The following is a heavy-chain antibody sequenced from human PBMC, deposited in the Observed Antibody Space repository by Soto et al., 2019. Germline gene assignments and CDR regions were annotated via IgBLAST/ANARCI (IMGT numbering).Heavy chain of an antibody. CDR3: AFEPHSAGYT. D-gene: IGHD3-22*01. CDR1: GFTFSIYD. V-gene: IGHV3-74*01. J-gene: IGHJ5*02. Sequence: PGGSLRLSCVASGFTFSIYDMHWVRQAPGKGLMWVSRIKSDASSTNYADSVKGRFTISRDNVENTLYLQMHSLRAEDTAVYYCAFEPHSAGYTWGQGTLVTVSS. CDR2: IKSDASST.